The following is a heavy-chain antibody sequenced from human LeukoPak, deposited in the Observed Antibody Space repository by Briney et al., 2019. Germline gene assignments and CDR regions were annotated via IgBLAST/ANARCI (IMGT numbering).Heavy chain of an antibody. CDR2: ISYDGSNK. Sequence: GGSLRLSCAASGFTFSSYGMHWVRQAPGKGLEWVAVISYDGSNKYYADSVKGRFTISRDNSKNTLYLQMISLRAEDTAVYYCAKRNPHYYDSRGYIDYWGQGTLVTVSS. D-gene: IGHD3-22*01. J-gene: IGHJ4*02. CDR1: GFTFSSYG. V-gene: IGHV3-30*18. CDR3: AKRNPHYYDSRGYIDY.